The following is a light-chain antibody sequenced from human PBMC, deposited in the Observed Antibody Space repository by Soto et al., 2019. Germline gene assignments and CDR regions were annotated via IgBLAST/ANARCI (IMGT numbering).Light chain of an antibody. CDR3: QQSYTTPFT. Sequence: DIQMTQSLSSLSASVGDRVTITCRASQSVSNYLNWFQHKPGRAPKLLIHTASTLRSGVPSRFSGSRSGADFTLTISSLQREDFATYYCQQSYTTPFTFGQGTELEIK. V-gene: IGKV1-39*01. CDR1: QSVSNY. J-gene: IGKJ2*01. CDR2: TAS.